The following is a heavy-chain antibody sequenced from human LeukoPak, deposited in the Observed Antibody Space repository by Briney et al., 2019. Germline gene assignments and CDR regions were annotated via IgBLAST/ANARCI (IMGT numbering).Heavy chain of an antibody. CDR1: GFTVSSNY. CDR3: ARVNPTSSGFYAY. J-gene: IGHJ4*02. Sequence: GGSLRLSCAASGFTVSSNYMSWVRQAPGKGLEWVSVIYGGGGTYYADSVTGRFTISRDHSKNTVYLQMNSLRAEDTAVYYCARVNPTSSGFYAYWGQGTPVTVSS. D-gene: IGHD3-22*01. CDR2: IYGGGGT. V-gene: IGHV3-53*01.